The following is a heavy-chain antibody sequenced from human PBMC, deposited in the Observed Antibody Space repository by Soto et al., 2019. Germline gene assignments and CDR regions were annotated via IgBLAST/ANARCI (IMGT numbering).Heavy chain of an antibody. Sequence: QVQLVESGGGVVQPGRSLRLSCAASGFTFSSYAMHWVRQAPGKGLEWVAVISYDGSNKYYADSVKGRFTISRDNSKNTLYLQMNSLRAEDTAVYHCARDSDSSGWHEGWFDPWGQGTLVTVSS. D-gene: IGHD6-19*01. J-gene: IGHJ5*02. CDR1: GFTFSSYA. V-gene: IGHV3-30-3*01. CDR3: ARDSDSSGWHEGWFDP. CDR2: ISYDGSNK.